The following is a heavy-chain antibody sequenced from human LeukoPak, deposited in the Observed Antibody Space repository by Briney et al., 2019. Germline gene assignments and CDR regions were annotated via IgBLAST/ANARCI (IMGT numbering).Heavy chain of an antibody. CDR1: GGSISSSSYY. CDR3: ANGDIAAAGVFDY. CDR2: IYYSGST. J-gene: IGHJ4*02. Sequence: SETLSLTCTVSGGSISSSSYYWGCIRQPPGKGLEWIGSIYYSGSTYYNPSLKSRVTISVDTSKNQFSLKLSSVTAADTAVYYCANGDIAAAGVFDYWGQGTLVTVSS. D-gene: IGHD6-13*01. V-gene: IGHV4-39*01.